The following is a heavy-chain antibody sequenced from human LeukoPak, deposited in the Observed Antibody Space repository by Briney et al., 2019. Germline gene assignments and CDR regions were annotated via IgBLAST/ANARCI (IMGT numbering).Heavy chain of an antibody. D-gene: IGHD3-3*01. V-gene: IGHV1-69*13. J-gene: IGHJ4*02. CDR3: ARVGRRITIFGVVTDGLFDY. Sequence: EASVKVSCKASGGTFSSYAISWVRQAPGQGLEWMGGIIPIFGTANYAQKFQGRVTITADESTSTAYMELSSLRSEDTAVYYCARVGRRITIFGVVTDGLFDYWGQGTLVTVSS. CDR2: IIPIFGTA. CDR1: GGTFSSYA.